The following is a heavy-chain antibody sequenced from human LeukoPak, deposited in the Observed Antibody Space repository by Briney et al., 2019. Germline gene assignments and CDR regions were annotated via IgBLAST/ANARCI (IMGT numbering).Heavy chain of an antibody. Sequence: ASVKVSCKASGYSFTKFGISWVRQAPGQGLECMGWISAYNGNTNYEQKVQGRVTMTTDTSTGTAYMELRSLRSDDTAVYYCARDSPYSSSSLGFDYWGQGSLVTVSS. CDR2: ISAYNGNT. V-gene: IGHV1-18*01. CDR3: ARDSPYSSSSLGFDY. CDR1: GYSFTKFG. D-gene: IGHD6-13*01. J-gene: IGHJ4*02.